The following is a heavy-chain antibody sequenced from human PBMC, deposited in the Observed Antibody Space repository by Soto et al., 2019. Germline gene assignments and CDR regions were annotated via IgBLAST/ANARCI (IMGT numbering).Heavy chain of an antibody. CDR1: NCSLGNSY. J-gene: IGHJ5*02. D-gene: IGHD4-17*01. Sequence: SETMSLNCPCINCSLGNSYRTRIPQSPGKGLEWIGYIYYSGSTNYNTSLKSRVTISVDTSKNQFSLKLSSVTAADTAVYYCAKLPWADYGGIFYPWGQGTPVTVS. CDR3: AKLPWADYGGIFYP. CDR2: IYYSGST. V-gene: IGHV4-59*01.